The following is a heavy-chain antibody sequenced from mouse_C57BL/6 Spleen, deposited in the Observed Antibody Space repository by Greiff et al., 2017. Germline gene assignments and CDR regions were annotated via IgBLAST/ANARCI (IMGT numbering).Heavy chain of an antibody. J-gene: IGHJ2*01. CDR1: GYTFTSYW. Sequence: QVQLQQPGAELVKPGASVKMSCKASGYTFTSYWITWVKQRPGQGLEWIGDIYPGSGSTNYNEKFKSKATLTVDTSSSTAYMQLSSLTSEDAAVDYCARGYYGSSSLDDWGQGTTRTVSS. CDR2: IYPGSGST. V-gene: IGHV1-55*01. D-gene: IGHD1-1*01. CDR3: ARGYYGSSSLDD.